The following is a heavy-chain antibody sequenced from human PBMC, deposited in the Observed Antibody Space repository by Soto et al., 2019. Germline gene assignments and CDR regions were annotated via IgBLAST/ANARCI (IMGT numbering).Heavy chain of an antibody. CDR2: ISGSGGST. Sequence: PGGSLRLSCAASGFTFSSYAMSWVRQSPGKGLEWVSAISGSGGSTYYADSVKGRFTMSRDNSKNTLYLQMNSLRAEDTAVYYCAKGRVYTSNTDALDIWGQGTVVTVSS. J-gene: IGHJ3*02. CDR1: GFTFSSYA. D-gene: IGHD6-13*01. V-gene: IGHV3-23*01. CDR3: AKGRVYTSNTDALDI.